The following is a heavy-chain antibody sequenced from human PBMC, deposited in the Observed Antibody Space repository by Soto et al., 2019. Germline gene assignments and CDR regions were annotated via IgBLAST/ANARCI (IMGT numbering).Heavy chain of an antibody. CDR1: GFTFSNYN. D-gene: IGHD2-2*01. CDR3: ARNDEGGSRR. CDR2: ISSGSNYI. J-gene: IGHJ4*02. Sequence: GGSLRLSCVASGFTFSNYNMNWVRQAPGKGLEWVSSISSGSNYIVYADSMKGRFTISRDNAKNSLYLEMSSLRVEDTAVYFCARNDEGGSRRWGQGTLVTFSS. V-gene: IGHV3-21*01.